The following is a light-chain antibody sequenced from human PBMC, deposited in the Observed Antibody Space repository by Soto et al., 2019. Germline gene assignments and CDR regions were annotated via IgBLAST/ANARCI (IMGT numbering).Light chain of an antibody. CDR1: QSVSSSY. CDR2: GAS. Sequence: EIVLTQSPGTLSLSPGERATLSCRASQSVSSSYLAWYQQKPDQAPRLLIYGASSRATGIPDRFSGSGSGTDFTLTISRLEPEYFAVYYCHHYGSSLYTFGQGTKLEIK. CDR3: HHYGSSLYT. V-gene: IGKV3-20*01. J-gene: IGKJ2*01.